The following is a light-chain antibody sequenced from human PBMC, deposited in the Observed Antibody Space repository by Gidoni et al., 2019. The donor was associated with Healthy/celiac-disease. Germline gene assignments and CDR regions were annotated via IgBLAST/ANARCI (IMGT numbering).Light chain of an antibody. CDR2: SNN. V-gene: IGLV1-44*01. CDR1: SSNLGSNT. Sequence: QSVLTQPPSASGTPGQRVTISCSGSSSNLGSNTVNWYQQLPGTAPKLLIYSNNQRPSGVPDRFSGSKPGTSASLAISGLQSEDEADYYCAAWDDSLNAWVFGGGTKLTVL. CDR3: AAWDDSLNAWV. J-gene: IGLJ3*02.